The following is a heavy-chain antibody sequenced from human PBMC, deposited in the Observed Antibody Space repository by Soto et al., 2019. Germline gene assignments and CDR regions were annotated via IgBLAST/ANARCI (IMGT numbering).Heavy chain of an antibody. CDR2: IIPIFGTA. Sequence: QVQLVQSGAEVKKPGSSVKVSCKASGGTFSSYAISWVRQAPGQGLEWMGGIIPIFGTANYAQKFQDRVTITADESTGTAYMELSSLRSEDTAVYYCARGSGRAGYYDCSGYYSIDYWGQGTLVTVSS. CDR1: GGTFSSYA. CDR3: ARGSGRAGYYDCSGYYSIDY. J-gene: IGHJ4*02. D-gene: IGHD3-22*01. V-gene: IGHV1-69*01.